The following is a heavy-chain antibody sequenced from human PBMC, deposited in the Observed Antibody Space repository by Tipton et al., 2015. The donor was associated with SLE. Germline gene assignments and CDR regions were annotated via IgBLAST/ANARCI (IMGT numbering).Heavy chain of an antibody. CDR3: ARDDSWAYCGGDCGGYFDL. CDR2: IYYSGST. CDR1: GGSISSYY. Sequence: TLSLTCTVSGGSISSYYWGWIRQPPGKGLEWIGSIYYSGSTYYNPSLKSRVTISVDTSKNQFSLKLSSVTAADTAVYYCARDDSWAYCGGDCGGYFDLWGRGTLVTVSS. V-gene: IGHV4-39*07. D-gene: IGHD2-21*01. J-gene: IGHJ2*01.